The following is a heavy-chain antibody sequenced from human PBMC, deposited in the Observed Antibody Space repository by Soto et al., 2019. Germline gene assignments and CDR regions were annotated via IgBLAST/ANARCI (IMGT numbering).Heavy chain of an antibody. V-gene: IGHV4-39*01. CDR1: GGSISINSYC. D-gene: IGHD4-17*01. Sequence: SETLSLTCTVSGGSISINSYCWGWIRQPPGKGLEWIGTIYYTGSTYYNPSLKSRVTISVDTSKNQFSLKLSSVTAADTAVYYCARHISPTYGDKIEYWGQGTLVTVSS. J-gene: IGHJ4*02. CDR2: IYYTGST. CDR3: ARHISPTYGDKIEY.